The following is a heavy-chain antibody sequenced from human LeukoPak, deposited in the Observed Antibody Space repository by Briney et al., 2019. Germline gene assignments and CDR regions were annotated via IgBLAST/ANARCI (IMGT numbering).Heavy chain of an antibody. CDR1: GFTFSDYY. Sequence: GGSLRLSCAASGFTFSDYYMSWIRQAPGKGLEWVSYISSSGSTIYYADSVKGRFNISRDNAKNSLYLQMYSLRAEDTAVYYCARDEGASYYFDYWGQGTLVTVSS. CDR2: ISSSGSTI. J-gene: IGHJ4*02. CDR3: ARDEGASYYFDY. D-gene: IGHD1-26*01. V-gene: IGHV3-11*01.